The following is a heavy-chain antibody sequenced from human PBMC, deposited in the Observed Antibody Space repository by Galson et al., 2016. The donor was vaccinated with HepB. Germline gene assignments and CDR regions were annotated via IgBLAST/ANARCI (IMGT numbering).Heavy chain of an antibody. CDR2: ISYDGSNK. V-gene: IGHV3-30*04. Sequence: SLRLSCAASGFTFSSYAMHWVRQAPGKGLEWVAVISYDGSNKYYADSVKGRFTISRDNSKNTLYLQMNSLRAEDTAVYYCARDSSGGYGIFDYWGQGTLVTVSS. CDR3: ARDSSGGYGIFDY. J-gene: IGHJ4*02. D-gene: IGHD6-19*01. CDR1: GFTFSSYA.